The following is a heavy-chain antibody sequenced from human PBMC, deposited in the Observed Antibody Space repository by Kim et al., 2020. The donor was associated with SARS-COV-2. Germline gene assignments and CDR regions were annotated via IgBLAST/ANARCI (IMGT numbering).Heavy chain of an antibody. CDR3: AHSKSPFIAAAGSV. D-gene: IGHD6-13*01. Sequence: NPSLKSRVTISVDTSKNQFSLKLSSVTAADTAVYYCAHSKSPFIAAAGSVWSQGTLVTVSS. V-gene: IGHV4-59*01. J-gene: IGHJ4*02.